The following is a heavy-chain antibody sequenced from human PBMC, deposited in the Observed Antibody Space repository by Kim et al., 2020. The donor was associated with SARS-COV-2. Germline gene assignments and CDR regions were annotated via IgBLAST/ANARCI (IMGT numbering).Heavy chain of an antibody. CDR2: ISYSGST. Sequence: SETLSRTCIVSGGSISSVSYYWAWIRQPPGKGLEWIGSISYSGSTYYNPSLKSRVTISVDTSKNQFSLKLSSVTAADMAVYYCARRGSTTGGGFDYWGQGTLVTVSS. CDR1: GGSISSVSYY. CDR3: ARRGSTTGGGFDY. V-gene: IGHV4-39*01. J-gene: IGHJ4*02. D-gene: IGHD1-26*01.